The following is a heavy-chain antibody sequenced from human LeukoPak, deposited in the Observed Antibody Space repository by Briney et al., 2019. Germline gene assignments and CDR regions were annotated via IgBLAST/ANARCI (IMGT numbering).Heavy chain of an antibody. Sequence: SETLSLTCTVSGGSISDYSWSWIRQPPGKGLEWIGNIYNSGSANHNPSLKSRVTISRDTSKNQFSLKLTSVTTADTATYYCARELINYHDSSASPGGFDPWGQGTLVTVSS. CDR1: GGSISDYS. CDR2: IYNSGSA. CDR3: ARELINYHDSSASPGGFDP. D-gene: IGHD3-22*01. V-gene: IGHV4-59*01. J-gene: IGHJ5*02.